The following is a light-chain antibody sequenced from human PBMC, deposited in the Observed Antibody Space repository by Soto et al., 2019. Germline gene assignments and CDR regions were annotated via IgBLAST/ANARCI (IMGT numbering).Light chain of an antibody. J-gene: IGKJ5*01. CDR3: QQSYSAPIT. Sequence: DIQMTQSPLSLSASVGDTVSISCRASQTVYSYLSWYQQKPGKAPKLLIHDASTLQGGVPSRFSGSGYGTYFTLIIRSLQPEDFATYHCQQSYSAPITFGQGTRLEIK. V-gene: IGKV1-39*01. CDR1: QTVYSY. CDR2: DAS.